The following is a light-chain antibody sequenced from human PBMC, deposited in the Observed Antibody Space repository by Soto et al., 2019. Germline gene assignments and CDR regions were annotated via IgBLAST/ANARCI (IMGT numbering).Light chain of an antibody. Sequence: QLVLTQSPSASASLGASVKLTCTLSSGHSNYAIAWHQQQSEKGPRYLMKLNSDGSHSKGDGLPDRFSGSSSGAERYLTIPSLQSEDEADYYCQTWGSGIVVFGGGTKVTVL. CDR1: SGHSNYA. V-gene: IGLV4-69*01. CDR3: QTWGSGIVV. CDR2: LNSDGSH. J-gene: IGLJ2*01.